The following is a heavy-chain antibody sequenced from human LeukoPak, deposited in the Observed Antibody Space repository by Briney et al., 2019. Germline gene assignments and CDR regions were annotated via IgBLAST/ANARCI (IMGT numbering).Heavy chain of an antibody. CDR1: GYTFTSYG. J-gene: IGHJ4*02. D-gene: IGHD5-18*01. CDR2: ISAYNGNT. Sequence: ASVKVSCKASGYTFTSYGISWVRQALGQGLEGMGWISAYNGNTNYAQKLQGRVTMTTDTSTSTAYMELRSLRSDDTAVYYCARDVDTAMVTAFGYWGQGTLVTVSS. V-gene: IGHV1-18*01. CDR3: ARDVDTAMVTAFGY.